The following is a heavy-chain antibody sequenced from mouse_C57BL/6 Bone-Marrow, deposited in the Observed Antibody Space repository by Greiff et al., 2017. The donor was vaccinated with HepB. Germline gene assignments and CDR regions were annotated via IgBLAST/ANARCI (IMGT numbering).Heavy chain of an antibody. CDR1: GYTFTSYW. CDR3: AMAYSNCPWFAY. D-gene: IGHD2-5*01. CDR2: IHPSDSDT. Sequence: VKLQQPGAELVKPGASVKVSCKASGYTFTSYWMHWVKQRPGQGLEWIGRIHPSDSDTNYNQKFKGKATLTVDKSSSTAYMQLSSLTSEDSAVYYCAMAYSNCPWFAYWGQGTLVTVSA. J-gene: IGHJ3*01. V-gene: IGHV1-74*01.